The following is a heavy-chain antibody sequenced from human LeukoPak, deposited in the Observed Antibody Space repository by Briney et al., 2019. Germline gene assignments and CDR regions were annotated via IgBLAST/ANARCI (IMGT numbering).Heavy chain of an antibody. CDR3: ARAPSEIGGYYPEYFRH. CDR2: IKSDGST. V-gene: IGHV3-74*01. J-gene: IGHJ1*01. D-gene: IGHD3-22*01. Sequence: GGSLRLSRAASGFTFSTYWMHWVRHGPGRGLVWVSRIKSDGSTNYADSVKGRFTISRDNANNTLSLQMNTLRPEDTGVYYCARAPSEIGGYYPEYFRHWGQGTLVTVSS. CDR1: GFTFSTYW.